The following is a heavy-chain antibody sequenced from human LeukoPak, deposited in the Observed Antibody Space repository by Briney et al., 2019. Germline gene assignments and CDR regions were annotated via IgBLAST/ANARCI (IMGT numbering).Heavy chain of an antibody. V-gene: IGHV1-18*01. J-gene: IGHJ4*02. CDR1: GYTFSNFG. Sequence: ASVKVSCKTSGYTFSNFGINWVRQAPGQGLEWMGWISGNNDNPNYGQNFQGRLTVTTDTSTSTAYMELRNLRFDDTAVYYCARDGTSTDDYWGQGTLVTVSS. CDR2: ISGNNDNP. CDR3: ARDGTSTDDY. D-gene: IGHD2-2*01.